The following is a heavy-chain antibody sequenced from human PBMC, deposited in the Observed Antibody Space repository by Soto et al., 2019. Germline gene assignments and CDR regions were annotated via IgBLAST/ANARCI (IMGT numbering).Heavy chain of an antibody. J-gene: IGHJ6*01. D-gene: IGHD3-10*01. CDR3: VRQGIGFLPGLVDA. CDR1: SGPSKSHN. Sequence: QVQVQQSGPGLVKPSETLSLTCTVSSGPSKSHNWGWIRQPPGRGLEWIGYVYDTWSTSYNPSLKTXVXIAAVTSTTLIPPTLRFVTVADQAVYSCVRQGIGFLPGLVDAWGQWTKVIVSS. CDR2: VYDTWST. V-gene: IGHV4-59*08.